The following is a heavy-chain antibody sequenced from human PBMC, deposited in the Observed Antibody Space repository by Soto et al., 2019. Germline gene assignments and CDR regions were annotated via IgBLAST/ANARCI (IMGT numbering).Heavy chain of an antibody. Sequence: QVQLVESGGGLVKPGGSLRLSCAASGFPFSDYYMSWIRQAPGKGLEWVSYISSSGSTIYYADSVKGRFTISRDNAKHSRELQMNSLRAEDAAVDCCARAPVEVTSSSRPTDYYYYYGVDVWGQGTTVTVSS. D-gene: IGHD6-13*01. CDR1: GFPFSDYY. CDR3: ARAPVEVTSSSRPTDYYYYYGVDV. J-gene: IGHJ6*02. CDR2: ISSSGSTI. V-gene: IGHV3-11*01.